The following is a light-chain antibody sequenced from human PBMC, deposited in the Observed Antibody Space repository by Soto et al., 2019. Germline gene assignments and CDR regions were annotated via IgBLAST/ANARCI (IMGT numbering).Light chain of an antibody. V-gene: IGKV3-15*01. CDR1: QSVDIY. J-gene: IGKJ1*01. Sequence: EIVLTQSPATLSVSPWERVSLSCRASQSVDIYLAWYQQKPGQAPKLLIYGASTRATDMPGRFSGRGSGTEFTLTISSLQSEDFAVYYCQQYRNWPRTFGQGTKVDIK. CDR3: QQYRNWPRT. CDR2: GAS.